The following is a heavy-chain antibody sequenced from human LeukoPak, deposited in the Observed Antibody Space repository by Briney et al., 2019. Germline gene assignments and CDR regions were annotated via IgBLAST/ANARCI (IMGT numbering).Heavy chain of an antibody. CDR1: GYTFTSYY. V-gene: IGHV1-46*01. D-gene: IGHD6-13*01. CDR2: INPSGGST. Sequence: ASVKVSCKASGYTFTSYYVHWVRQAPGQGLEWMGIINPSGGSTSYAQKFQGRVTMTRDTSTSTVYMELSSLRSEDTAVYYCARDPGIAAAAPYYYYGMDVWGKGTTVTVSS. CDR3: ARDPGIAAAAPYYYYGMDV. J-gene: IGHJ6*04.